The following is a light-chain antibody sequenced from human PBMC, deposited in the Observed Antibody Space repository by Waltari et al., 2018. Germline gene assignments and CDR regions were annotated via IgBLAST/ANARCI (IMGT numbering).Light chain of an antibody. CDR3: QSYDSNNPVV. CDR1: SGSIASNN. Sequence: NFMLTQPHSVSESPGKTVTISCTRSSGSIASNNVQWYQQRPGSAPTTVIYEDTQRPSGVPDRFSGSIDSSTNSASLTISGLKTEDEADYYCQSYDSNNPVVFGGGTKLTVL. V-gene: IGLV6-57*04. CDR2: EDT. J-gene: IGLJ2*01.